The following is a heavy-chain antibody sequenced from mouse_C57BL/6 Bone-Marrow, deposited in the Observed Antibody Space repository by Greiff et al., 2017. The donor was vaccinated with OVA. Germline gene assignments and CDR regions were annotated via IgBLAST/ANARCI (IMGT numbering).Heavy chain of an antibody. CDR2: IDPEDGEN. CDR3: ARLGGYYSWFAY. J-gene: IGHJ3*01. D-gene: IGHD2-3*01. V-gene: IGHV14-2*01. Sequence: EVQLQQSGAELVKPGASVKLSCTASGFNIKDYYMHWVKQRTEQGLEWIGRIDPEDGENKYAPKFQGKATITADTSSNTAYLQLSSLTSEDTAVYYCARLGGYYSWFAYWGQGTLVTVSA. CDR1: GFNIKDYY.